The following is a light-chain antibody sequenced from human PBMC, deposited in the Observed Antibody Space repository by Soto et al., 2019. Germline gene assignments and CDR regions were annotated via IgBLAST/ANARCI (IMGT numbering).Light chain of an antibody. Sequence: QSVLTQPPSASGTPGQRVTISCSGSSSNIGSNTVNWYQQLPGTAPKLLIYSNNQRPSGVPDRFSGSKSGTSASLAISGFQSEDEADYYCAAWDDSLSVVFGGGTKLTVL. CDR1: SSNIGSNT. CDR3: AAWDDSLSVV. CDR2: SNN. J-gene: IGLJ2*01. V-gene: IGLV1-44*01.